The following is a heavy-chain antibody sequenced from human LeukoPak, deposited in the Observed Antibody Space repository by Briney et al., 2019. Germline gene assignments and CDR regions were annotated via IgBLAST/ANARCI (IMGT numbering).Heavy chain of an antibody. CDR3: ARDPPGAHFDY. D-gene: IGHD7-27*01. Sequence: GGSLRLSCAASGFTFSSYWMSWVRQAPGKGLEWVSYISTGSTNIFYADSFKGRFTISRDNAQNSLYLQMNSLRADDTAVYYCARDPPGAHFDYWGQGTLVTVSS. CDR2: ISTGSTNI. CDR1: GFTFSSYW. J-gene: IGHJ4*02. V-gene: IGHV3-21*01.